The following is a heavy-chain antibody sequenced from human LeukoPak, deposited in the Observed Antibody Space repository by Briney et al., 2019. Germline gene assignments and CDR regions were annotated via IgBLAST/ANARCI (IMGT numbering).Heavy chain of an antibody. V-gene: IGHV4-59*01. CDR3: AREGNFNYGDHYFDY. CDR1: GGSISSYY. Sequence: PSETLSLTCTVSGGSISSYYWSWIRQPPGKGLEWIGYIYYSGSTNYNPSLKSRVTISVDTSKNQFSLKLSSVTAADTAVYYCAREGNFNYGDHYFDYWGQGTLVTVSS. CDR2: IYYSGST. D-gene: IGHD4-17*01. J-gene: IGHJ4*02.